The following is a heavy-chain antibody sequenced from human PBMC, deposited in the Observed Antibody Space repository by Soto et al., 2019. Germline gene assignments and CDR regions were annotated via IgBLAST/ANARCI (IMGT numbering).Heavy chain of an antibody. CDR1: GFTFRNYD. J-gene: IGHJ6*02. V-gene: IGHV3-13*05. Sequence: EVQLVESGGGLVQPGGSLRLSCEASGFTFRNYDMHWVRQGTGNGLEWVSGISAAGDPDYADSVEGRFTICRENAQNSLYLQMNSLRVGETAVDYGARTDSDCYGLDVWGQGTTVIVSS. CDR2: ISAAGDP. D-gene: IGHD5-18*01. CDR3: ARTDSDCYGLDV.